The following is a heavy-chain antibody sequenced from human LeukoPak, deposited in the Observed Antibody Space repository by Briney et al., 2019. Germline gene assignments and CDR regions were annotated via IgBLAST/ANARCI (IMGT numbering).Heavy chain of an antibody. J-gene: IGHJ6*03. CDR2: IYESGTT. V-gene: IGHV4-34*01. Sequence: PSETLSLTCAVYGESLNSYYWSWVRQPPGEGLEWIGEIYESGTTEYNPSLKSRVTISMVPSKQQFSLSLSSVTAADTAVYYCARAASDFWSGYYYYYMDVWGKGTTVTVSS. D-gene: IGHD3-3*01. CDR1: GESLNSYY. CDR3: ARAASDFWSGYYYYYMDV.